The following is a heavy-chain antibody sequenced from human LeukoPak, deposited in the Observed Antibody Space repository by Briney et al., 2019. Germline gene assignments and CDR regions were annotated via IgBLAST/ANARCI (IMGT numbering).Heavy chain of an antibody. V-gene: IGHV4-59*12. CDR1: GASISSYY. Sequence: PSETLSLTCTAPGASISSYYWSWFRQPPGKGLEWIGYIYYSGSTNYNPSLKSRVTISVDTSKNQFSLKLSSVTAADTAVYYCARDAAAAGIGYWGQGTLVTVSS. J-gene: IGHJ4*02. CDR3: ARDAAAAGIGY. D-gene: IGHD6-13*01. CDR2: IYYSGST.